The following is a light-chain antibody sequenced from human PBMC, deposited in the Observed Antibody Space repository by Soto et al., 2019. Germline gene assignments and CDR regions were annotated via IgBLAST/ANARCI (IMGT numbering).Light chain of an antibody. CDR2: KAS. CDR1: HTPSSR. V-gene: IGKV1-5*03. J-gene: IGKJ3*01. Sequence: DIQMTQSPSTLSASVGDRVTITCRASHTPSSRLAWYQQKPGKAPNLLIYKASSLESGVPSRFSGSGSGTEFTLTISSLQPDDFATYYCQQYNSYPFTFGPGTKVDIK. CDR3: QQYNSYPFT.